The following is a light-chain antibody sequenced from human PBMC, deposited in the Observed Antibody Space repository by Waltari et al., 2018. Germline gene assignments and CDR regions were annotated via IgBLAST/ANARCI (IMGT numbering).Light chain of an antibody. J-gene: IGKJ4*01. CDR2: DAS. CDR3: QQYDNLPLT. CDR1: QDISNY. V-gene: IGKV1-33*01. Sequence: DIQMTQSPSSLSASVGDRVTITCQASQDISNYLNWYQQKPGKAPKPLIYDASKLETGFPSRFSGSGSGTDFTFTISSLQPEDIATYYCQQYDNLPLTFGGGTKVEIK.